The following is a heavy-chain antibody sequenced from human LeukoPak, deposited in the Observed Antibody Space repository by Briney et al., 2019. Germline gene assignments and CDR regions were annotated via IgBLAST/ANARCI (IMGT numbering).Heavy chain of an antibody. Sequence: SETLSLTCAVYGGSFSGYYWNWIRQPPGKGLEWIGEINHSGSTNYNPSLKSRVTISVDTSKNQFSLKLSSVTAADTAVYYCARGPADGSSFPFDYWGQGTLVTVSS. V-gene: IGHV4-34*01. CDR2: INHSGST. D-gene: IGHD6-6*01. CDR3: ARGPADGSSFPFDY. J-gene: IGHJ4*02. CDR1: GGSFSGYY.